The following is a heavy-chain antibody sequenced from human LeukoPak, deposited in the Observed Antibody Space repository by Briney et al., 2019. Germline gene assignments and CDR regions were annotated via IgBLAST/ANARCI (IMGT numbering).Heavy chain of an antibody. CDR2: ISYDGSNK. CDR1: GFTFSSYW. V-gene: IGHV3-30*18. CDR3: AKDHHGPSDY. J-gene: IGHJ4*02. Sequence: GGSLRLSCAASGFTFSSYWMSWVRQAPGKGLEWVAVISYDGSNKYYADSVKGRFTISRDNSKNTLYLQMNSLRAEDTAVYYCAKDHHGPSDYWGQGTLVTVSS.